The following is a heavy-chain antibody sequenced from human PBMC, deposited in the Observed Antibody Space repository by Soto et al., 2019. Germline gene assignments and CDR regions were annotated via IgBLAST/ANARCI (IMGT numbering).Heavy chain of an antibody. V-gene: IGHV4-59*08. Sequence: SETLSLTCTVSGGSISSYYWSWIRQPPGKGLEWIGYIYYSGSTNYNPSLKSRVTISVDTSKNQFSLKLSSVTAADTAVYYCARYHCSSTSCSPNRYYYYMDVWGKGTTVTVSS. CDR2: IYYSGST. CDR1: GGSISSYY. J-gene: IGHJ6*03. CDR3: ARYHCSSTSCSPNRYYYYMDV. D-gene: IGHD2-2*01.